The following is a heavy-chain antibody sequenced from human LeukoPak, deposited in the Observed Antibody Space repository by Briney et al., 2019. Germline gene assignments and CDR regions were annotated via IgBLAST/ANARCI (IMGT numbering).Heavy chain of an antibody. CDR2: INPNSGGT. Sequence: ASVKVSCKASGYTFTGYYMHWVRQAPGQGLEWMGWINPNSGGTNYAQKFQGRVTMTRDTSISTAYMELSRLRSDDTAVYYCARPSWVGATTYFDYWGQGTLVTVSS. CDR1: GYTFTGYY. D-gene: IGHD1-26*01. J-gene: IGHJ4*02. V-gene: IGHV1-2*02. CDR3: ARPSWVGATTYFDY.